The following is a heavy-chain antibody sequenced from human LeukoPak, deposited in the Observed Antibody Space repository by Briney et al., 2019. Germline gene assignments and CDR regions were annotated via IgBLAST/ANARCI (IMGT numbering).Heavy chain of an antibody. CDR1: GLTFSNAW. CDR3: ITDPGEWEPI. CDR2: IKSKTDGGTT. Sequence: GGSLRLSCAASGLTFSNAWMSWVRQAPGKGLEWVGRIKSKTDGGTTDYGAPVKGRFIISRDDSKNTLYLQMNGLKIEDTAVYYCITDPGEWEPIWGQGTTVTVSS. V-gene: IGHV3-15*01. D-gene: IGHD1-26*01. J-gene: IGHJ3*02.